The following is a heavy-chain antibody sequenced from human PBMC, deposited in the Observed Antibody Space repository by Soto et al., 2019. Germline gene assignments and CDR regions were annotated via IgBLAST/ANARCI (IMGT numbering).Heavy chain of an antibody. Sequence: SETLSLTCTVSGGSISSSSYYWGWIRQPPGKGLEWIGSIYYSGSTYYNPSLKSRVTISVDTSKNQFSLKLSSVTAADTAVYYCARHGSSSSFDYWGQGTLVTVYS. D-gene: IGHD6-6*01. V-gene: IGHV4-39*01. CDR2: IYYSGST. J-gene: IGHJ4*02. CDR1: GGSISSSSYY. CDR3: ARHGSSSSFDY.